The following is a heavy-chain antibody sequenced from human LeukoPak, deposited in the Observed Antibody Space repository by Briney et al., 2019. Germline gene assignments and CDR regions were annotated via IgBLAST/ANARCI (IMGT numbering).Heavy chain of an antibody. CDR3: TRDLLGGSGTFDP. CDR2: INPDSGDT. V-gene: IGHV1-2*02. D-gene: IGHD3-10*01. J-gene: IGHJ5*02. CDR1: GYTFTGYY. Sequence: ASVKVSCKASGYTFTGYYIHWVRQAPGQGLEWMGWINPDSGDTNYLQKFQGRVTMTRDTSISTAYMELSRLSSDDTAVYYCTRDLLGGSGTFDPWGQGTLVTVSS.